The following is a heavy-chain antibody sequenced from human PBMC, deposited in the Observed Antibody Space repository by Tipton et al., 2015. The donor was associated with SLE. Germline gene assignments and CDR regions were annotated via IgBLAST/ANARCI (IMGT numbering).Heavy chain of an antibody. CDR1: GGSISSSSYY. D-gene: IGHD1-26*01. CDR2: IYYSGST. Sequence: TLSLTCTVSGGSISSSSYYWGWIRQPPGKGLEWIGYIYYSGSTYYNPSLKSRVTISVDTSKNQFSLKLSSVTAADTAVYYCASKRSGSYAAWGQGTLVTVSS. V-gene: IGHV4-30-4*08. CDR3: ASKRSGSYAA. J-gene: IGHJ5*02.